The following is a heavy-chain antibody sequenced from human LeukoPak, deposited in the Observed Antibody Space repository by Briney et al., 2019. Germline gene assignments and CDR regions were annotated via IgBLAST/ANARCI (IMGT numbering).Heavy chain of an antibody. Sequence: SETLSLTCTVSVGSISRNNYYWGWIRQPPGRGLEWIGSVHYGGTTYYNPSLKSRVTLSADTSNNLFSLKLSSVTAADTAVYYCASPQTIDYGDSGTSGSSDSWSQGTLVTVSS. CDR3: ASPQTIDYGDSGTSGSSDS. CDR2: VHYGGTT. D-gene: IGHD3-10*01. V-gene: IGHV4-39*01. CDR1: VGSISRNNYY. J-gene: IGHJ4*02.